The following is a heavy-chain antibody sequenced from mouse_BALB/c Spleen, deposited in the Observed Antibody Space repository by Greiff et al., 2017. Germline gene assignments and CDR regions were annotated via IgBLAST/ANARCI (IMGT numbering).Heavy chain of an antibody. Sequence: QVQLQQSGPQLVRPGASVKISCKASGYSFTSYWMHWVKQRPGQGLEWIGMIDPSDSETRLNQKFKDKATLTVDKSSSTAYMQLSSPTSEDSAVYYCARNWDVGAMDYWGQGTSVTVSS. CDR1: GYSFTSYW. CDR2: IDPSDSET. CDR3: ARNWDVGAMDY. D-gene: IGHD4-1*01. V-gene: IGHV1S127*01. J-gene: IGHJ4*01.